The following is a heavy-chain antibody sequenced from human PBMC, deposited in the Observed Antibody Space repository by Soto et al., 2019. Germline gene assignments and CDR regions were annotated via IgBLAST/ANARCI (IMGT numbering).Heavy chain of an antibody. CDR3: AKDPQFYYVSSGYYPAEYFHH. Sequence: GGSLRLSCAASGFTFSSYAMSWVRQAPGKGLEWVSAISGSGGSTYYADSVKGRFTISRDNSKNTLYLQMNSLRAEDTAVYYCAKDPQFYYVSSGYYPAEYFHHRGQGTLVTVSS. D-gene: IGHD3-22*01. CDR2: ISGSGGST. CDR1: GFTFSSYA. V-gene: IGHV3-23*01. J-gene: IGHJ1*01.